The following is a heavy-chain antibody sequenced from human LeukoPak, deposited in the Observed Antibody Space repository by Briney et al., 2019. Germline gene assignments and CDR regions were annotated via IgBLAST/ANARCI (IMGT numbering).Heavy chain of an antibody. CDR3: AKPGYCSSTSCSAFEY. J-gene: IGHJ4*02. CDR1: GFTFSSYA. D-gene: IGHD2-2*01. V-gene: IGHV3-23*01. Sequence: PGGSLRLSCAASGFTFSSYAMSWVRQAPGKGLEWVSAISGSGGSTYYADSVKGRFAISRDNSKNTLYLQMNSLRAEDTAVYYCAKPGYCSSTSCSAFEYWGQGTLVTVSS. CDR2: ISGSGGST.